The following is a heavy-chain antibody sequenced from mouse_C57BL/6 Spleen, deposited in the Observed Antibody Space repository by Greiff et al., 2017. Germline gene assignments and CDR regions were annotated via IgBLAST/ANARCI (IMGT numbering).Heavy chain of an antibody. D-gene: IGHD2-2*01. J-gene: IGHJ3*01. Sequence: VQLQESGAELVKPGASVKISCKASGYAFSSYWMNWVKQRPGKGLEWIGQIYPGGGDTNYNGKFKGKATLTADKSSSTAYMQLSSLTSEDSAVYFCARRTGYDAGGFAYWGQGTLVTVSA. CDR1: GYAFSSYW. CDR2: IYPGGGDT. V-gene: IGHV1-80*01. CDR3: ARRTGYDAGGFAY.